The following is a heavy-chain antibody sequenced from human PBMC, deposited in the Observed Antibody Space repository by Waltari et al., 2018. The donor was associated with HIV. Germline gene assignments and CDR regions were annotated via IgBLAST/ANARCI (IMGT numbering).Heavy chain of an antibody. J-gene: IGHJ4*02. CDR1: GFTFSSYW. V-gene: IGHV3-7*01. CDR3: ARDERYSSGWYPSKSSPIRGGFDY. D-gene: IGHD6-19*01. CDR2: IKQDGSEK. Sequence: EVQLVESGGGLVQPGGSLRLSCAASGFTFSSYWMSWVRQAPGKGLEWVANIKQDGSEKYYVDSVKGRFTISRDNAKNSLYLQMNSLRAEDTAVYYCARDERYSSGWYPSKSSPIRGGFDYWGQGTLVT.